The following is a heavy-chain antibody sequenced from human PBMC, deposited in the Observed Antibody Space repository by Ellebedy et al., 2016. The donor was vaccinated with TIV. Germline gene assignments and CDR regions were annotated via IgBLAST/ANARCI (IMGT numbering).Heavy chain of an antibody. CDR3: AKDLGIERQWGFDY. V-gene: IGHV3-23*01. CDR1: GFPFSIYA. J-gene: IGHJ4*02. Sequence: GESLKISCAASGFPFSIYAMGRVRQAPGKGLEWVSTISRNGGGTYYAGSVEGRFTISRDNSNNTLWLQMSGLRAEDTARYFCAKDLGIERQWGFDYWGQGTLVTVSS. D-gene: IGHD1-26*01. CDR2: ISRNGGGT.